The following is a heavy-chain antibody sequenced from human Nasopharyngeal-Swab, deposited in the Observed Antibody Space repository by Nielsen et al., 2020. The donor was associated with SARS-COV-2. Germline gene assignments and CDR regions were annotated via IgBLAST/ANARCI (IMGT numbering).Heavy chain of an antibody. D-gene: IGHD2-21*02. V-gene: IGHV3-23*01. CDR2: ISGSGSNT. Sequence: GESLKISCAASGFTFSTYAMSWVRQAPGKGLEWVSGISGSGSNTYYADSVKGRFTISRDNSKNTLYLQMNSLRVEDTAVYYCARGSCGGDCYSANFDYWGQGNLVTVSS. CDR1: GFTFSTYA. CDR3: ARGSCGGDCYSANFDY. J-gene: IGHJ4*02.